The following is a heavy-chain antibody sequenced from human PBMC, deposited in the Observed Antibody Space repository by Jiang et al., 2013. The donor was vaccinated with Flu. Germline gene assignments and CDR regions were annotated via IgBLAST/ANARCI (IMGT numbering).Heavy chain of an antibody. D-gene: IGHD1-14*01. CDR2: IYYSGST. Sequence: PGLVKPSETLSLTCTVSGGSISTYYWSWIRQPPGKGLEWIGYIYYSGSTDYNPSLKSRATMSVDTSKNQFSLKLSSVTAADTAVYFCARLRVDKASLRTDWYFDLWGRGTLVTVSS. CDR3: ARLRVDKASLRTDWYFDL. CDR1: GGSISTYY. V-gene: IGHV4-59*01. J-gene: IGHJ2*01.